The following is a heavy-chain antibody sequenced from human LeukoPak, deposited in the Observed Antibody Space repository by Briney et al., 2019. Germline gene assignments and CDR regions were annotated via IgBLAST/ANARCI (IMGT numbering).Heavy chain of an antibody. CDR1: GFTFNSYN. J-gene: IGHJ4*02. CDR2: ISSTNSI. D-gene: IGHD3-10*01. V-gene: IGHV3-21*01. CDR3: TRGGSGSYHPFDY. Sequence: GGSLRLSCAASGFTFNSYNMNWVRQAPGKGLEWVSSISSTNSIYYADSVEGRFSLSRDNAENSLYLQMNTLRAEDTAVYYCTRGGSGSYHPFDYWGQGTLVTVAS.